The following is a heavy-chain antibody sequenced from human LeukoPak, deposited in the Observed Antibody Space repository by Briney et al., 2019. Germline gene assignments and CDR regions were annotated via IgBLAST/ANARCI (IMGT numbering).Heavy chain of an antibody. CDR2: IYYTGST. D-gene: IGHD6-6*01. CDR1: GGSIGSYY. Sequence: SETLSLTCTVSGGSIGSYYWSWIRQPPGKGLEWIGYIYYTGSTNYNPSLTSRVNISVDTSKNRFSLNLTSVTAADTAVYYCARWGSIAVARFDYWGQGTLVTVSS. V-gene: IGHV4-59*01. J-gene: IGHJ4*02. CDR3: ARWGSIAVARFDY.